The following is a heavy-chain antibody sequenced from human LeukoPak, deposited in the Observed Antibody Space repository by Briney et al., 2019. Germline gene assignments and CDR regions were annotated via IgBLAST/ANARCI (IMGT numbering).Heavy chain of an antibody. D-gene: IGHD3-22*01. V-gene: IGHV1-2*02. J-gene: IGHJ3*02. Sequence: GESLKISCKGSGYTFTGYYMHWVRQAPGQGLEWMGWINPNSGGTNYAQKFQGRVTMTRDTSISTAYMELSRLRSDDTAVYYCARGGYYDSSALSDAFDIWGQGTMVTVSS. CDR3: ARGGYYDSSALSDAFDI. CDR1: GYTFTGYY. CDR2: INPNSGGT.